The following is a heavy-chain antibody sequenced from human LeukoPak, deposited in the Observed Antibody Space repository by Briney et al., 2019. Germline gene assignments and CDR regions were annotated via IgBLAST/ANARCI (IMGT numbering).Heavy chain of an antibody. CDR1: GFTVSSNY. CDR3: ARDGRSYNWNSGGYFYYMDV. D-gene: IGHD1-20*01. V-gene: IGHV3-53*01. CDR2: IYSGGST. Sequence: PGGSLRLSCAASGFTVSSNYMSWVRQAPGKGLEWVSVIYSGGSTYYADSVKGRFTISRDNSKNTLYLQMNSLRAEDTAVYYCARDGRSYNWNSGGYFYYMDVWGKGTTVTVSS. J-gene: IGHJ6*03.